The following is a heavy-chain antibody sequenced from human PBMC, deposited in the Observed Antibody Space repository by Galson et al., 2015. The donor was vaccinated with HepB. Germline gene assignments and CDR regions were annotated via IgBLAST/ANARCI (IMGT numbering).Heavy chain of an antibody. Sequence: SLRLSCAASGFTVISHYMSWVRQAPGEGLEWVSIIYSGGSTYYADSVKGRFTISRDNSKNTLYLQMNSLRAEDTAVYYCARALWRDCSGGSCYSFGYWGQGAQVTVSS. V-gene: IGHV3-53*01. J-gene: IGHJ4*02. D-gene: IGHD2-15*01. CDR2: IYSGGST. CDR1: GFTVISHY. CDR3: ARALWRDCSGGSCYSFGY.